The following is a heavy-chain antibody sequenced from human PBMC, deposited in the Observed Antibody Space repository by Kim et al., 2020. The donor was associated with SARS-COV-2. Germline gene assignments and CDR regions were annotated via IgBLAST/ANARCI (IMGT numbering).Heavy chain of an antibody. CDR3: ARVKAPFGELLPPDDY. CDR2: INAGNGNT. CDR1: GYTFTSYA. Sequence: ASVKVSCKASGYTFTSYAMHWVRQAPGQRLEWMGWINAGNGNTKYSQKFQGRVTITRDTSASTAYMELSSLRSEDTAVYYCARVKAPFGELLPPDDYWGQGTLVTVSS. V-gene: IGHV1-3*01. D-gene: IGHD3-10*01. J-gene: IGHJ4*02.